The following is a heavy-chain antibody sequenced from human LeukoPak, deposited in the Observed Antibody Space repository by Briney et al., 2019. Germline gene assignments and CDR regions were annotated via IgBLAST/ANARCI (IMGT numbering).Heavy chain of an antibody. J-gene: IGHJ3*02. CDR3: AILSVTSVDAFDI. D-gene: IGHD4-17*01. V-gene: IGHV1-2*02. CDR1: GYTFTGYY. Sequence: ASVKVSCKASGYTFTGYYMHWVRQAPGQGLEWMGWINPNSGGTNYAQKFQGRVTMTRDTPISTAYMELSRLRSDDTAVYYCAILSVTSVDAFDIWGQGTMVTVSS. CDR2: INPNSGGT.